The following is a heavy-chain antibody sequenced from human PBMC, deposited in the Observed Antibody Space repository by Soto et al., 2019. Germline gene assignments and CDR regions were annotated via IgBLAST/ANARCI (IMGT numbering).Heavy chain of an antibody. CDR2: INHSGST. Sequence: SETLSLTCAVYGGSFSGYYWSWIRQPPGKGLEWIGEINHSGSTNYNPSLKSRVTISVDTSKNQFSLKLSSVTAADTAVYYCARSPPPADCSGGSPVCFRTAEFDYWGQGTLVTVSS. D-gene: IGHD2-15*01. CDR1: GGSFSGYY. V-gene: IGHV4-34*01. J-gene: IGHJ4*02. CDR3: ARSPPPADCSGGSPVCFRTAEFDY.